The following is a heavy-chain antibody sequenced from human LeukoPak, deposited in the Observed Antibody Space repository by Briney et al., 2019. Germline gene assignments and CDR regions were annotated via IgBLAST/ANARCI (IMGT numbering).Heavy chain of an antibody. D-gene: IGHD6-19*01. Sequence: GESLKISCKTSGYTFTIYWIGWVRQMPGKGLEWVGVIYPGDSHTRYSPSFQGQVTISADKSINTAYLQWNSLKASDTAMYYCATRYSSGWYDTFDIWGQGTMVTVSS. CDR1: GYTFTIYW. J-gene: IGHJ3*02. CDR3: ATRYSSGWYDTFDI. CDR2: IYPGDSHT. V-gene: IGHV5-51*01.